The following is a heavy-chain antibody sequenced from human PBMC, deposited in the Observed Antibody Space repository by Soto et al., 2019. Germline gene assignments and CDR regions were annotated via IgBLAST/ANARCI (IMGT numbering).Heavy chain of an antibody. J-gene: IGHJ6*02. CDR1: GFTSSSYW. CDR2: INSDGRST. Sequence: GGSLRISGAASGFTSSSYWMYWVRQAPGKGLVWVSRINSDGRSTNYADSVKGRFSISRDNAKNTLYLQMNSLRTEDTAVYYCARGPRYSAIDVWGQGTTVTVSS. CDR3: ARGPRYSAIDV. V-gene: IGHV3-74*01.